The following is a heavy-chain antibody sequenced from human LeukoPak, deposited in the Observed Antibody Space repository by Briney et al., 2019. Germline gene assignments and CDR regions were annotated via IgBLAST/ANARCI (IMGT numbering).Heavy chain of an antibody. J-gene: IGHJ4*02. V-gene: IGHV3-9*01. CDR1: RFTFDDYA. CDR2: ISWNSGSI. D-gene: IGHD1-26*01. Sequence: PGGSLRLSCAASRFTFDDYAMHWVRQAPGKGLEWVSGISWNSGSIGYADSVKGRFTISRDNAKNSLYLQMNSLRAEDTALYYCARASGSYLAADFDYWGQGTLVTVSS. CDR3: ARASGSYLAADFDY.